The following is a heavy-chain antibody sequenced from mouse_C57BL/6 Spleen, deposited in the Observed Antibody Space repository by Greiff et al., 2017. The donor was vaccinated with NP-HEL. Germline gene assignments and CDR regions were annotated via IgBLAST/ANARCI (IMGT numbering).Heavy chain of an antibody. CDR1: GFTFSDYG. CDR2: ISSGSGTI. Sequence: EVQGVESGGGLVKPGGSLKLSCAASGFTFSDYGMHWVRQAPEKGLEWVAYISSGSGTIYYADTLKGRFTISRDNAKNTLFLQLTSLRSEGGAMYYCARRRVYGGYSFDYWGQGTTLTVSS. CDR3: ARRRVYGGYSFDY. V-gene: IGHV5-17*01. D-gene: IGHD2-3*01. J-gene: IGHJ2*01.